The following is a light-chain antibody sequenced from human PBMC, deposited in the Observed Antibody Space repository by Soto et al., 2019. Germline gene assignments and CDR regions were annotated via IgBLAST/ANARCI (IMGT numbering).Light chain of an antibody. V-gene: IGLV2-14*01. CDR3: SSYTSTSTTCV. Sequence: QSVLTQRASVSGSPGQSITISCTGTSSDVGGFNYVSWYQQHPGKAPKLMIYEVSNRPSGISNRFSGSKSGNTASLTISGLQAEDEADYYCSSYTSTSTTCVFGPGTKVTVL. CDR1: SSDVGGFNY. J-gene: IGLJ1*01. CDR2: EVS.